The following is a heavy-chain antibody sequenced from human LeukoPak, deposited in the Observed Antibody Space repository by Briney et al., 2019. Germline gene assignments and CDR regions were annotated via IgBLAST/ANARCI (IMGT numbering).Heavy chain of an antibody. D-gene: IGHD3-22*01. J-gene: IGHJ4*02. Sequence: GGSLRLSCAASGFTFSSYGMHWVRQAPGKGLEWISYISSSGNAIFYSDSVKGRFTISRDNAKNSLHLQMNSLRVEDTAVYYCVRGGGRGDYNERYYFDYWGQGTLVTVSS. CDR2: ISSSGNAI. CDR3: VRGGGRGDYNERYYFDY. CDR1: GFTFSSYG. V-gene: IGHV3-48*04.